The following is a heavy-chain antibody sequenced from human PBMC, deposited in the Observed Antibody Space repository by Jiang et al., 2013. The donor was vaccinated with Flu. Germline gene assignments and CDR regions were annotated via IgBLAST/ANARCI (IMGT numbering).Heavy chain of an antibody. CDR2: ISGSGGST. J-gene: IGHJ5*02. V-gene: IGHV3-23*01. CDR1: GFTFSSYA. CDR3: AGGDYYDSSGYYFNWFDP. Sequence: QLLESGGGLVQPGGSLRLSCAASGFTFSSYAMSWVRQAPGKGLEWVSAISGSGGSTYYADSVKGRFTISRDNSKNTLYLQMNSLRAEDTAVYYCAGGDYYDSSGYYFNWFDPWGQGTLVTVSS. D-gene: IGHD3-22*01.